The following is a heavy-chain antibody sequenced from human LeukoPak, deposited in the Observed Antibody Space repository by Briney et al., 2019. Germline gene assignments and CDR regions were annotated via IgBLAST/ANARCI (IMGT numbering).Heavy chain of an antibody. CDR3: ARFGRGGVERPLYYFDY. CDR1: GFTVSSNY. J-gene: IGHJ4*02. V-gene: IGHV3-11*04. D-gene: IGHD1-1*01. CDR2: ISSSGSTI. Sequence: PGGSLRLSCAASGFTVSSNYMSWIRQAPGKGLEWVSYISSSGSTIYYADSVKGRFTISRDNAKNSLYLQMNSLRAEDTAVYYCARFGRGGVERPLYYFDYWGQGTLVTVSS.